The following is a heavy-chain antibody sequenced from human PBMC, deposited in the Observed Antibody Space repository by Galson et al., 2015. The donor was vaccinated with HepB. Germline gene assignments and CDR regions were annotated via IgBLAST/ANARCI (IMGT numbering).Heavy chain of an antibody. D-gene: IGHD2-2*02. J-gene: IGHJ3*02. Sequence: LSLTCTVSGGSISTYYWSWIRRPAGKGLEWIGRIYARGGTSYNPSLKSRVTMSVDTSKNQFSLRLRSVTAADTAVYYCARDVDRRYCSSTSCSTDTFDIWGQGTMVTVSS. CDR3: ARDVDRRYCSSTSCSTDTFDI. CDR2: IYARGGT. CDR1: GGSISTYY. V-gene: IGHV4-4*07.